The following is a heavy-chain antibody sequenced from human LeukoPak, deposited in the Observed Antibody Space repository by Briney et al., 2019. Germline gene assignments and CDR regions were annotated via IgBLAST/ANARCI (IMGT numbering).Heavy chain of an antibody. D-gene: IGHD3-22*01. V-gene: IGHV4-61*02. CDR1: GGSISSGTYY. J-gene: IGHJ4*02. Sequence: SETLSLTCTVSGGSISSGTYYWTCIRPPAGKGLEWIGRIYTTGSTNYNPSLKSRVTMSTDTSKNQFSLKLSSVTAADTAVYYCARVTTGGYYNCWGQGTLVTVSS. CDR2: IYTTGST. CDR3: ARVTTGGYYNC.